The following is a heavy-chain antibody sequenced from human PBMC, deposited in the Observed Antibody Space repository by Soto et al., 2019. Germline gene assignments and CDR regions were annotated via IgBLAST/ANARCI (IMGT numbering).Heavy chain of an antibody. D-gene: IGHD1-26*01. CDR3: AKDGRRVGPTLNWLDS. CDR1: GLSLSGYA. J-gene: IGHJ5*01. Sequence: EVQLMESGGGLVQPGESLRLSCVVSGLSLSGYALSWVRQAPGKGLEWVSAVSGSGGTTYYADSVKGRFTISRDNSKNTLYLQMNGLRVEDTDKYFCAKDGRRVGPTLNWLDSWGQGTQVTVTS. CDR2: VSGSGGTT. V-gene: IGHV3-23*01.